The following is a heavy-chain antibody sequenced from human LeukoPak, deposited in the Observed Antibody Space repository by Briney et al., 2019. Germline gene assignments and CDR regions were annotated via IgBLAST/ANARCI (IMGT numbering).Heavy chain of an antibody. CDR2: IYTSGST. CDR3: ARESLRYFDWLGSAFDI. CDR1: GGSISSGSYY. D-gene: IGHD3-9*01. V-gene: IGHV4-61*02. J-gene: IGHJ3*02. Sequence: PSETLSLTCTVSGGSISSGSYYWSWIRQPAGKGLEWIGRIYTSGSTNYNPSLKSRVTISVDTSKNQFSLKLSSVTAADTAVYYCARESLRYFDWLGSAFDIWGQGTMVTVSS.